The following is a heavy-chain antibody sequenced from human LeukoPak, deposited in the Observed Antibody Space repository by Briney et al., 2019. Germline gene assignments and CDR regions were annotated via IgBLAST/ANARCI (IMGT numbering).Heavy chain of an antibody. CDR3: ARYCSTSGTKAFGI. D-gene: IGHD3-10*01. CDR1: GDSISSYY. V-gene: IGHV4-59*01. CDR2: IYYTGIT. J-gene: IGHJ3*02. Sequence: PSETLSLTCTVSGDSISSYYWSWIRQPPGRGLEWIGYIYYTGITKYNPSLKSRVTMPVDTSKNQFPLKLTPVTAADTAVYYCARYCSTSGTKAFGIWGQGTMVTVSS.